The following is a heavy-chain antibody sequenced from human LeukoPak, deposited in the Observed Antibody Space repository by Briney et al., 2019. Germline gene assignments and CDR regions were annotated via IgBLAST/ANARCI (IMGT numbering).Heavy chain of an antibody. D-gene: IGHD3-9*01. J-gene: IGHJ4*02. CDR1: GGSFSGYY. CDR2: INHSGGT. V-gene: IGHV4-34*01. Sequence: SETLSLTCAVYGGSFSGYYWGWIRQPPGKGLEWIGEINHSGGTSYNPPLKSRVTISVDTSKNQFSLKLSSVTAADTAVYYCARRIALYDILTGYYPIGYYFDYWGQGTLVTVSS. CDR3: ARRIALYDILTGYYPIGYYFDY.